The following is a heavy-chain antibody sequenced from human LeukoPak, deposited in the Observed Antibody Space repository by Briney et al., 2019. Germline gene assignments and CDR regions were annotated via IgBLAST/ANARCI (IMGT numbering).Heavy chain of an antibody. CDR3: AGEETDYDILTGYYNAAFDI. D-gene: IGHD3-9*01. J-gene: IGHJ3*02. CDR2: IKQDGSEK. CDR1: GFTFSSYW. V-gene: IGHV3-7*03. Sequence: PGGSLRLSCVASGFTFSSYWMSWVRQAPGKGLEWVANIKQDGSEKYYVDSVKGRFTISRDNAKNSLYLQMNSLRAEDTAVYYCAGEETDYDILTGYYNAAFDIWGQGTMVTVSS.